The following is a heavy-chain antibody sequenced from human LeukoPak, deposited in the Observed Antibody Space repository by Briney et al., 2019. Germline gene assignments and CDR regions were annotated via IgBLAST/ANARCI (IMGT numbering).Heavy chain of an antibody. Sequence: GGSLRLSCAASGFTFSIYGMNWVRQAPGKGLEWVAFIRYDGSNKYYADSVKGRFTISRDNSKNTLYLQMNSLRAEDTAVYYCAKDRGYSSSWYYFDYWGQGTLVTVSS. CDR2: IRYDGSNK. J-gene: IGHJ4*02. CDR3: AKDRGYSSSWYYFDY. D-gene: IGHD6-13*01. V-gene: IGHV3-30*02. CDR1: GFTFSIYG.